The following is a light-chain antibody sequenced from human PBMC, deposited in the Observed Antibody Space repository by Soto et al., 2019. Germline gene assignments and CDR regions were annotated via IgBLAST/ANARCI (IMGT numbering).Light chain of an antibody. J-gene: IGKJ1*01. CDR2: DVS. CDR1: PSIGDS. Sequence: DIQMTQSPSTLSASVGDRVTITCRASPSIGDSLAWYQQNPGKAPYLLISDVSSLERGVPSRFSGSGSGTEFPLTISSMQPDDFATFYCQQYNGYSRTFGQWTKVEV. CDR3: QQYNGYSRT. V-gene: IGKV1-5*01.